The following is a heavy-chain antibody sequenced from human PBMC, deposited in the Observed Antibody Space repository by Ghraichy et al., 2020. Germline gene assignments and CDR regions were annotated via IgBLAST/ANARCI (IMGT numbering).Heavy chain of an antibody. D-gene: IGHD2-15*01. CDR3: ARDLEGIVVAAAVDASA. Sequence: GESLNISCAASGFTFSSYSMNWVRQAPGKGLEWVSYISSSSSTIYYADSVKGRFTISRDNAKNSLYLQMNSLRAEDTAVYYCARDLEGIVVAAAVDASAWGQGTLVTVSS. CDR2: ISSSSSTI. V-gene: IGHV3-48*01. CDR1: GFTFSSYS. J-gene: IGHJ5*02.